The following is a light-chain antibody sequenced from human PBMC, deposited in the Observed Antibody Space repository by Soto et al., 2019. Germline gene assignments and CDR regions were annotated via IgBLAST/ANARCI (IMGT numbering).Light chain of an antibody. CDR1: QRVWGTS. V-gene: IGKV3-20*01. Sequence: EIVLTQSPGTLSLSPGEGPTLSGRPSQRVWGTSLAWYQQNPGQAPRLLIYGASSRATGIPDRFSGSGSGTDFTLTISRLEPEDFAVYYCQQYGSSPLTFGGGTKVEIK. CDR3: QQYGSSPLT. J-gene: IGKJ4*01. CDR2: GAS.